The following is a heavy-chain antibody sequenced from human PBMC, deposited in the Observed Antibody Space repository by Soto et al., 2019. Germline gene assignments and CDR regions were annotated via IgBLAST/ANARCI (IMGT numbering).Heavy chain of an antibody. Sequence: SETLSLTCTVSGGSISSYYWSWIRQPPGKGLEWIGYIYYSGSTNYNPSLKSRVTISVDTSKNQFSLKLSSVTAADTAVYYCARGQIDYDFWSGYFDYWGQGTLVTVSS. J-gene: IGHJ4*02. V-gene: IGHV4-59*01. CDR2: IYYSGST. D-gene: IGHD3-3*01. CDR1: GGSISSYY. CDR3: ARGQIDYDFWSGYFDY.